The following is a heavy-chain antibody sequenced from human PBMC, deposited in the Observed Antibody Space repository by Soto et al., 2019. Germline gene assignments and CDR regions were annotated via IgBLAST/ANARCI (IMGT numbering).Heavy chain of an antibody. J-gene: IGHJ6*02. CDR1: GFTFSSYG. CDR3: AKDWYYGSGFLSWGYYYGMDV. V-gene: IGHV3-30*18. CDR2: ISYDGSNK. D-gene: IGHD3-10*01. Sequence: QVQLVESGGGVVQPGRSLRLSCAASGFTFSSYGMHWVRQAPGKGLEWVAVISYDGSNKYYADSVKGRFTISRDNSNNTLYLQMNSLRAEDTAVYYCAKDWYYGSGFLSWGYYYGMDVWGQGTTVTVSS.